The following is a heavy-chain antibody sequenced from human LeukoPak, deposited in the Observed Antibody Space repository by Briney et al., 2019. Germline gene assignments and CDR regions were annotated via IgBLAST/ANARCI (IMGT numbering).Heavy chain of an antibody. Sequence: SETLSLTCTVSGGSISSSSYYWGWIRQPPGKGLEWIGSIYYSGSTYYNPSLKSRVTISVDTSKNQFSLKLSSVTAADTAVYYCASVEYYDFWSGRSSAFDIWGQGTMVTVSS. V-gene: IGHV4-39*07. D-gene: IGHD3-3*01. CDR3: ASVEYYDFWSGRSSAFDI. CDR1: GGSISSSSYY. J-gene: IGHJ3*02. CDR2: IYYSGST.